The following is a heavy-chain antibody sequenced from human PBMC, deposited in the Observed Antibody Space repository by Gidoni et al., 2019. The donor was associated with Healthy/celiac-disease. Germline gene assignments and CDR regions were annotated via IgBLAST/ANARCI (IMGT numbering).Heavy chain of an antibody. D-gene: IGHD2-2*01. J-gene: IGHJ6*02. CDR3: ARVVPAADYYYYYGMDV. Sequence: QVQLQESGPGLVKPSETLSLTCTVPGGSISSYYWSWIRQPPGKGLEWIGSIYYSGSTNYNPSLKSRVTISVDTSKNQFSLKLSSVTAADTAVYYCARVVPAADYYYYYGMDVWGQGTTVTVSS. CDR1: GGSISSYY. CDR2: IYYSGST. V-gene: IGHV4-59*01.